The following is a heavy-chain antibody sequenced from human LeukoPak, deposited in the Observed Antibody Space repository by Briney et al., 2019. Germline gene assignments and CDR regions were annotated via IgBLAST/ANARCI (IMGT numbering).Heavy chain of an antibody. CDR1: GGSISSGSYY. V-gene: IGHV4-61*02. Sequence: SQTLSLTCTVSGGSISSGSYYWSWIRQPAGKGLEWIGRIYTSGRTNYNPSLKSRVTISVDTSKNQFSLKLSSVTAADTAVYYCARDKGWDAFDIWGQGTMVTVSS. J-gene: IGHJ3*02. CDR3: ARDKGWDAFDI. D-gene: IGHD6-19*01. CDR2: IYTSGRT.